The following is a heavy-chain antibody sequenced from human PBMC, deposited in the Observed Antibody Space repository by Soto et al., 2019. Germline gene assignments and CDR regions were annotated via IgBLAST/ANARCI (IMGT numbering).Heavy chain of an antibody. CDR1: GFTVSSNH. CDR2: IYTNGSP. J-gene: IGHJ4*02. Sequence: EVQLVESGGGLVQPGGSLRLSCAASGFTVSSNHMSWVRQAPGKGLEWVSVIYTNGSPQYADSVKDRFTISRDTPKNTLYLQMNNLRVEDTAVYYCARGANDNDLAVFDCWGQGTLVTVSS. V-gene: IGHV3-66*01. CDR3: ARGANDNDLAVFDC. D-gene: IGHD1-1*01.